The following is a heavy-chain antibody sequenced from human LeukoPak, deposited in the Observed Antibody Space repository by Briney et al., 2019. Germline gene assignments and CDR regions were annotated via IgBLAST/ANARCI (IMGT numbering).Heavy chain of an antibody. V-gene: IGHV1-69*05. Sequence: SVKVSCKASGGTFSSYAISWVRQAPGQGLEWMGRIIPIFGTANYAQKFQGRVTVTTDESASTAYMELSSLRSEDTAVYYCARNDDSSGYYPSNFQHWGQGTLVTVSS. CDR1: GGTFSSYA. CDR3: ARNDDSSGYYPSNFQH. D-gene: IGHD3-22*01. J-gene: IGHJ1*01. CDR2: IIPIFGTA.